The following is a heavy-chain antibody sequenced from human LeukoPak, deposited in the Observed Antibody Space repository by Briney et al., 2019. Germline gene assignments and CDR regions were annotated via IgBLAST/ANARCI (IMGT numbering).Heavy chain of an antibody. CDR2: INHSGIT. D-gene: IGHD3-10*01. CDR1: GGSFSGYF. CDR3: TRGGRVYYGSGSFFDY. V-gene: IGHV4-34*01. J-gene: IGHJ4*02. Sequence: SETLSLTCAVYGGSFSGYFCSWIRQPPGKGLEWIGEINHSGITNYNPSLKSRVTISVDTSKNQFSLKLSSVTAADTAVYYCTRGGRVYYGSGSFFDYWGQGTLVTVSS.